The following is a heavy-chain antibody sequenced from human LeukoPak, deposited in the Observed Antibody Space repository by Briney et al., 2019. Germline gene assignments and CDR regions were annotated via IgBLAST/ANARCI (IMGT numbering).Heavy chain of an antibody. CDR1: GFTFSSYS. CDR3: AREDRSSGWYPLDY. J-gene: IGHJ4*02. CDR2: ISSSSSYI. D-gene: IGHD6-19*01. V-gene: IGHV3-21*01. Sequence: GGSLRLSCAASGFTFSSYSMNWVRQAPGKGLEWVSSISSSSSYIYYADSVKGRFTISRDNAKNSLYLQMNRLRAEDTAVYYCAREDRSSGWYPLDYWGQGTLVTVSS.